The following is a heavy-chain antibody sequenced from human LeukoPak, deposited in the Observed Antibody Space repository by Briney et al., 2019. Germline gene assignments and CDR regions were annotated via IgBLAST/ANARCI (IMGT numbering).Heavy chain of an antibody. D-gene: IGHD6-13*01. V-gene: IGHV3-30-3*01. CDR3: AREIWQQSYGYGMDV. CDR2: ISYDGSNK. J-gene: IGHJ6*02. Sequence: GGSLRLSCAASGFTFSSYAMSWVRQAPGKGLEWVAIISYDGSNKYYADSVKGRFTISRDNSKNTLYLQMNSLRAEDTAVYYCAREIWQQSYGYGMDVWGQGTTVTVSS. CDR1: GFTFSSYA.